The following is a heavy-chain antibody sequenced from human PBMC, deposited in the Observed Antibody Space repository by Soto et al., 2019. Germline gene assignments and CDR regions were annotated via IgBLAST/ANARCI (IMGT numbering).Heavy chain of an antibody. J-gene: IGHJ4*02. D-gene: IGHD2-21*02. CDR1: GESISSSSYY. CDR3: ARQRTIVVTKAYFEH. CDR2: IYYSGRT. V-gene: IGHV4-39*01. Sequence: SETLSLTCIVSGESISSSSYYWGWIRQPPGKGLEWIGSIYYSGRTYYNPSFKSRVTISIDTSKNQFSLKLSSVTATDTAVYYCARQRTIVVTKAYFEHWGQGALVTVSP.